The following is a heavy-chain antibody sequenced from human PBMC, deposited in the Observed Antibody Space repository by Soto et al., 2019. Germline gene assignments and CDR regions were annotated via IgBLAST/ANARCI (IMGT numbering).Heavy chain of an antibody. CDR3: ARDVLAVPGTRAFDI. V-gene: IGHV4-4*02. D-gene: IGHD6-19*01. CDR2: IHHSGST. Sequence: QVQLQESGPGLVKPSGTLSLTCAVSGGSISSGNWWSWVRQPPGKGLEWIGEIHHSGSTSYNPSLKSRVTMSVDKSKNQFSLRLNSVTAADTAEYYCARDVLAVPGTRAFDIWGQGTMVTVSS. J-gene: IGHJ3*02. CDR1: GGSISSGNW.